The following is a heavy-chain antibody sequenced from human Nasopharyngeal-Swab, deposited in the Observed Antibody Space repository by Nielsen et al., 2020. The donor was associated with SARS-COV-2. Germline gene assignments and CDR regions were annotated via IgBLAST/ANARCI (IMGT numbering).Heavy chain of an antibody. Sequence: GESLKISCSASGFTFSSYAMHWVRQAPGKGLEYVSAISSNGSSTYYADSVKGRFTISRDNSKNTLYLQMSSLRAEDTAVYYCVRITMVRGADYWGQGTLVTVSS. CDR1: GFTFSSYA. D-gene: IGHD3-10*01. V-gene: IGHV3-64D*09. J-gene: IGHJ4*02. CDR2: ISSNGSST. CDR3: VRITMVRGADY.